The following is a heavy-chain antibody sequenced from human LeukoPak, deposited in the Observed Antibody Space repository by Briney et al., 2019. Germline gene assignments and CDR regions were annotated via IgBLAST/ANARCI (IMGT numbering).Heavy chain of an antibody. V-gene: IGHV3-23*01. J-gene: IGHJ4*02. CDR3: AREATYFFASGSFQGYYFDH. D-gene: IGHD3-10*01. CDR2: ISGSGSGT. CDR1: GFTFSSYA. Sequence: PGGSLRLSCAASGFTFSSYAMSWVRQAPGKGLEWVSAISGSGSGTYYADSVKGRFTASRDNSKNTLSLQMTSLRAEDTAVYYCAREATYFFASGSFQGYYFDHWGQGTPVTVSS.